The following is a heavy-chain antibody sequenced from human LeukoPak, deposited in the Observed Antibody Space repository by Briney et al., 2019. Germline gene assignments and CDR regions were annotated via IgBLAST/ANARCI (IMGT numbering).Heavy chain of an antibody. V-gene: IGHV4-34*01. J-gene: IGHJ4*02. CDR2: INHSGST. D-gene: IGHD6-13*01. Sequence: PSETLSLTCAVYGGSFSVYYWSWIRQPPGKGLEWIGEINHSGSTNYNPSLKSRVTISLDTSKNQFSLKLSSVTAADTAVYYCARIAAGVRSVDYWGQGTLVTVSS. CDR1: GGSFSVYY. CDR3: ARIAAGVRSVDY.